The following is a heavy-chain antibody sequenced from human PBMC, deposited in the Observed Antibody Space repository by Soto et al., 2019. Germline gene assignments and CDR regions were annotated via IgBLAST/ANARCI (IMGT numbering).Heavy chain of an antibody. CDR2: IYSGGST. CDR1: GFTVSSNY. J-gene: IGHJ6*02. D-gene: IGHD1-26*01. CDR3: ARGFLVGATSRPYYYYGMDV. Sequence: EVQLVESGGGLIQPGGSLRLSCAASGFTVSSNYMSWVRQAPGKGLGWVSVIYSGGSTYYADSVKGRFTISRDNSKNTLYLQMNSLRAEDTAVYYCARGFLVGATSRPYYYYGMDVWGQGTTVTVSS. V-gene: IGHV3-53*01.